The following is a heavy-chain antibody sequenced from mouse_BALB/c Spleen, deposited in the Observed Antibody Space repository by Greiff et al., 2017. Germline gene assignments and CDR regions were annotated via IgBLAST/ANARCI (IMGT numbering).Heavy chain of an antibody. Sequence: EVKLMESGGGLVTPGGSLKVSCAASGFTFSSYAMSWVRQTPEKRLEWVASISSGGSTYYPDSVKGRFTISRDNARNILYLQMSSLRSEDTAMYYCARDYGYDYWGQGTTLTVSS. J-gene: IGHJ2*01. CDR3: ARDYGYDY. CDR2: ISSGGST. CDR1: GFTFSSYA. D-gene: IGHD1-2*01. V-gene: IGHV5-6-5*01.